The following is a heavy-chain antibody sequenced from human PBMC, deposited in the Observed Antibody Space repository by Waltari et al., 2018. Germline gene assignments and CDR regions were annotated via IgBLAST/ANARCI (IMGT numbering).Heavy chain of an antibody. Sequence: GSTYYNPSLKSRVTISVDTSKNQFSLKLSSVTAADTAVYYCARLGGYSYGDWYFDLWGRGTLVTVSS. D-gene: IGHD5-18*01. V-gene: IGHV4-39*01. CDR3: ARLGGYSYGDWYFDL. CDR2: GST. J-gene: IGHJ2*01.